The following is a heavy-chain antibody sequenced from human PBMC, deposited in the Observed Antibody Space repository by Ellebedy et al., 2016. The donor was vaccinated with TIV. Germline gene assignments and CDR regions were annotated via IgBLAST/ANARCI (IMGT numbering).Heavy chain of an antibody. CDR3: AKDRSGNYLRQDAFDF. Sequence: PGGSLRLSCAASGFTFDDYAMYWVRQAPGKGLEWVSGISWNSGDIDYADSVKGRFTISRDSAKNSLYLQMNSLRAEDTALYYCAKDRSGNYLRQDAFDFWGQGTMVTVSS. CDR1: GFTFDDYA. J-gene: IGHJ3*01. CDR2: ISWNSGDI. D-gene: IGHD1-26*01. V-gene: IGHV3-9*01.